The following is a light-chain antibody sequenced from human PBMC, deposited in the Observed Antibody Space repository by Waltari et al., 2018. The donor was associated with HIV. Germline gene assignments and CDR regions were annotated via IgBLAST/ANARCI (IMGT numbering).Light chain of an antibody. V-gene: IGLV3-19*01. J-gene: IGLJ3*02. CDR1: SVRSYY. CDR2: GEN. CDR3: NSRNDSGHWF. Sequence: SSELAQDPAVSVALGQTVRITCQGDSVRSYYASWYQQKPGQAPVLVIYGENNRPSGIPDRFSGARSVNTAALTIAGAQAEDEADYYCNSRNDSGHWFFGGGTKVTVL.